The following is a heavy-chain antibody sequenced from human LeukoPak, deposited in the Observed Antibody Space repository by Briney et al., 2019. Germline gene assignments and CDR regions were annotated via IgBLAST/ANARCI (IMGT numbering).Heavy chain of an antibody. J-gene: IGHJ6*04. D-gene: IGHD3-10*02. Sequence: GGSLRLSCAASGFTFSSYSMNWVRQAPGKGLEWVSYISSSGSTIYYADSEKGRFTISRDNAKNSLYLQMNSLRAEDTAVYYCAELGITMIGGVWGKGTTVTISS. V-gene: IGHV3-48*04. CDR1: GFTFSSYS. CDR3: AELGITMIGGV. CDR2: ISSSGSTI.